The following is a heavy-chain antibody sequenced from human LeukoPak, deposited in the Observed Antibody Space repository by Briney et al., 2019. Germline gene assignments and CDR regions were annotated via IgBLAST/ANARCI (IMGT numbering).Heavy chain of an antibody. J-gene: IGHJ4*02. V-gene: IGHV1-2*02. D-gene: IGHD5-24*01. CDR2: INPNSGGT. CDR1: GYTFTGYY. Sequence: ASVKVSCKAPGYTFTGYYMHWVRQAPGQGLEWMGWINPNSGGTNYAQKFQGRVTMTRDTSISTAYMELSSLRSEDTAVYYCARGEMATIPYFDYWGQGTLVTVSS. CDR3: ARGEMATIPYFDY.